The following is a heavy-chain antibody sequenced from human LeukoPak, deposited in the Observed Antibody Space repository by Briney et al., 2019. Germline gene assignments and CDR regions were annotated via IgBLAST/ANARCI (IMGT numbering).Heavy chain of an antibody. CDR1: GFTFNWGW. J-gene: IGHJ4*02. V-gene: IGHV3-7*01. CDR3: ARDKPHYGSGSYHY. Sequence: GFLGLSFVFSGFTFNWGWMNLVRQAPGEGLEWVAHINPDGRDTYYVDSVKGRFTISRDNAENSMYLQMNSLRAEDTAVYYCARDKPHYGSGSYHYWGQGTLVTVSS. CDR2: INPDGRDT. D-gene: IGHD3-10*01.